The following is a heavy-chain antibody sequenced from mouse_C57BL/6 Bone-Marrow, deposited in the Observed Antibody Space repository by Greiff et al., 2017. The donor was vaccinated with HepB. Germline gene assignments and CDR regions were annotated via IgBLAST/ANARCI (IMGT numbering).Heavy chain of an antibody. CDR3: ARNLYGSSWAY. Sequence: QVQLQQSGPGLVQPSQSLSITCTVSGFSLTSYGVHWVRQSPGKGLEWLGVIWSGGSTDYNAAFISRLSISKDNSKSQVFFKMNSLQADDTAIYYCARNLYGSSWAYWGQGTLVTVSA. J-gene: IGHJ3*01. V-gene: IGHV2-2*01. D-gene: IGHD1-1*01. CDR1: GFSLTSYG. CDR2: IWSGGST.